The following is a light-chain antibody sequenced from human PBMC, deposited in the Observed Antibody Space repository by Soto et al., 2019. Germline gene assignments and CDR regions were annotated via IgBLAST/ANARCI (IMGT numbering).Light chain of an antibody. V-gene: IGKV1-39*01. CDR3: QQTFITPPLT. Sequence: DIQMTQSPSSLSASIGDRITITCRASQSISTYLNWYHLKPGKAPSLLIYGASTLQSGVPSRFSGSGSATDFTLTISSLKHNDFATYYCQQTFITPPLTFGGVTKVEIK. CDR1: QSISTY. CDR2: GAS. J-gene: IGKJ4*01.